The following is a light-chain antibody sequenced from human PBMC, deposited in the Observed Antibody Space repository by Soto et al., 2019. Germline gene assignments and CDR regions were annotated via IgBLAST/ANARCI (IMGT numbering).Light chain of an antibody. Sequence: EIVVTQSPATLSVSPGERATLSCRASQSVRNNFAWYQQKPGQAPRLLIYATSTRATGVPARFSGSGSGTDITLTISRQQAEDSAFYYCQQYGDCPLTFGGGTKVEIK. CDR2: ATS. J-gene: IGKJ4*01. CDR1: QSVRNN. V-gene: IGKV3-15*01. CDR3: QQYGDCPLT.